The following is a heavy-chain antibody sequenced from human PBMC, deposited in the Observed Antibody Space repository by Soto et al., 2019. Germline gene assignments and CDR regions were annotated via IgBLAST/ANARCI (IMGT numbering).Heavy chain of an antibody. Sequence: ASVKVSCKASGDTFTEYYIHWVRQAPGQGLEWMGTVNPSGGHTTYAQHFLGRVTMTRDTATSTAYMELSSLRSEDTAVYYCAAGWLRFLEWFPQPYYDMDAWGQGTTVTVS. CDR1: GDTFTEYY. D-gene: IGHD3-3*01. CDR2: VNPSGGHT. V-gene: IGHV1-46*01. CDR3: AAGWLRFLEWFPQPYYDMDA. J-gene: IGHJ6*02.